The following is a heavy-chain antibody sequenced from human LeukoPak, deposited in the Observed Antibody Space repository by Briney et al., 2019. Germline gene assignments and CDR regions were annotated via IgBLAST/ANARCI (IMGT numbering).Heavy chain of an antibody. Sequence: ASETLSLTCTVSGGSISSYYWSWIRQPAGKGVEWIGRIYTSGSTNYNPSLKSRVTMSVDTSKNQFSLKLSSVTAADTAVYYCARDRVYGTYYYDSSCYYGFDYWGQGTLVTVSS. CDR2: IYTSGST. CDR3: ARDRVYGTYYYDSSCYYGFDY. D-gene: IGHD3-22*01. V-gene: IGHV4-4*07. CDR1: GGSISSYY. J-gene: IGHJ4*02.